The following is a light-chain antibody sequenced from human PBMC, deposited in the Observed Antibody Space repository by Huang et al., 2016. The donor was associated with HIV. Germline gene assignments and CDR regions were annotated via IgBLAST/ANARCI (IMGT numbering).Light chain of an antibody. CDR2: GAS. J-gene: IGKJ1*01. CDR1: QSVRNN. Sequence: EIVMTQSPATLSVSPGERATLSCRASQSVRNNLAWYQQKPGQAPRYRIYGASTRAAAVPARFSGSGSGTEFTLTISSLQSEDFAVYYCQQYGDWPWTFGQGTKVEIK. CDR3: QQYGDWPWT. V-gene: IGKV3-15*01.